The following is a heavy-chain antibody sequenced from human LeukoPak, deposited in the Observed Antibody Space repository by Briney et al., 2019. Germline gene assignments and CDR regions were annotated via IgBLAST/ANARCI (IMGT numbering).Heavy chain of an antibody. J-gene: IGHJ6*02. V-gene: IGHV3-30*18. CDR2: ISYDGSNK. CDR3: AKDNQDYVCGSYRYYYYGMDV. Sequence: GGSLRLSCAASGFTFSSYGMHWVRQAPGKGLEWVAVISYDGSNKYYADSVKGRFTISRDNSKNTLYLQMNSLRAEDTAVYYCAKDNQDYVCGSYRYYYYGMDVWGQGTTVTVSS. D-gene: IGHD3-16*02. CDR1: GFTFSSYG.